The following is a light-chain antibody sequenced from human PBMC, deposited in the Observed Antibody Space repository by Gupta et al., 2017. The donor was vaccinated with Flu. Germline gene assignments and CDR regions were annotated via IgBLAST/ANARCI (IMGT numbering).Light chain of an antibody. Sequence: SLGETATINCRSSQSIFYSSINKNYLTWYRQKPGQPPELLITWASTREPGVPDRFSGGGSGTDFTLTITSLQAEDVAVYYCQQYDSSPPTFGQGTRVEI. CDR1: QSIFYSSINKNY. CDR2: WAS. CDR3: QQYDSSPPT. V-gene: IGKV4-1*01. J-gene: IGKJ1*01.